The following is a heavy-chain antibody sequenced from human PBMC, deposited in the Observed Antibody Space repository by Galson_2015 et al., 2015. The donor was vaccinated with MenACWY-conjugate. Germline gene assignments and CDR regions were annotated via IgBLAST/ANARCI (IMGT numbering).Heavy chain of an antibody. V-gene: IGHV4-59*01. J-gene: IGHJ5*02. Sequence: ETLSLTCSVSGGSTSGYYWSWIRQPPGQGLEWVGYVYYSGTTSYNPSLESRVTMSLDTSTKQISLKLSSVTAADTAVYYCARGWGWLPESWGQGTLVTVSS. D-gene: IGHD2-15*01. CDR3: ARGWGWLPES. CDR1: GGSTSGYY. CDR2: VYYSGTT.